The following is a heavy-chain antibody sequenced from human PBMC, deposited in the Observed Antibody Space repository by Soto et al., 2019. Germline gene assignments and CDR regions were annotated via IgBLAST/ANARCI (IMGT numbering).Heavy chain of an antibody. CDR1: GGSISSGGYY. CDR2: IYYSGST. CDR3: ARDRITMVRGVSRGYYYYGMDV. Sequence: TLSLTCTVSGGSISSGGYYWSWIRQHPGKGLEWIGYIYYSGSTYYNPSLKSRVTISVDTSKNQFSLKLSSVTAADTAVYYCARDRITMVRGVSRGYYYYGMDVWGQATTVTVSS. J-gene: IGHJ6*02. V-gene: IGHV4-31*03. D-gene: IGHD3-10*01.